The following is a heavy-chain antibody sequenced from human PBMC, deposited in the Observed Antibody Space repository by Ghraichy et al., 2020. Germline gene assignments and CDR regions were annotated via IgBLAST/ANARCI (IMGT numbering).Heavy chain of an antibody. J-gene: IGHJ4*02. D-gene: IGHD1-1*01. Sequence: GESLNISCAASGFTFSSYSMNWVRQAPGKGLEWVSYISSSSSTIYYADSVKGRFTISRDNAKNSLYLQMNSLRDEDTAVYYCARDRLAHAPRTYYFDYWGQGTLVTVSS. CDR2: ISSSSSTI. CDR1: GFTFSSYS. CDR3: ARDRLAHAPRTYYFDY. V-gene: IGHV3-48*02.